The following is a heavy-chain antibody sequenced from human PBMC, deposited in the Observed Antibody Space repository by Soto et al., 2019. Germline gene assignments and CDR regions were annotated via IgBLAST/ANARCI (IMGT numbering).Heavy chain of an antibody. J-gene: IGHJ6*02. CDR3: ASPSGYDRSYYYYGMDA. D-gene: IGHD5-12*01. V-gene: IGHV4-39*01. CDR1: GGSISSSSYY. CDR2: IYYSGST. Sequence: ASETLSLTCTVSGGSISSSSYYWGWIRQPPGKGLEWIGSIYYSGSTYYNPSLKSRVTISVDTSKNQFSLKLSSVTAADTAVYYCASPSGYDRSYYYYGMDAWGQGTTVTVSS.